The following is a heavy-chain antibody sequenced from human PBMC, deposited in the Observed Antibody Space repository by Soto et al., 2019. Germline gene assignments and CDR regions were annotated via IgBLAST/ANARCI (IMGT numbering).Heavy chain of an antibody. J-gene: IGHJ5*02. D-gene: IGHD2-2*01. CDR1: GGTFSSYT. Sequence: SVKVSCKASGGTFSSYTISWVRQAPGQGLEWMGRIIPILGIANYAQKFQGRVTITADKSTSTAYMELSSLRSEDTAVYYCARDLWGDCSSTSCYSTPWGQGTLVTVSS. CDR2: IIPILGIA. CDR3: ARDLWGDCSSTSCYSTP. V-gene: IGHV1-69*04.